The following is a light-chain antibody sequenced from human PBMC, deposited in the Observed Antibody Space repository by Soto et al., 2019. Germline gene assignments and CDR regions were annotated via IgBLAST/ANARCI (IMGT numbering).Light chain of an antibody. J-gene: IGKJ5*01. CDR3: MQALQIPPT. CDR2: LGS. V-gene: IGKV2-28*01. Sequence: EIVMTQSPLSLPVTPGEPASISCRSSQSLLHSNGYNCLDWYLQKPGQSPQLLIYLGSTRASGVPDRFSGSGSGTDFTLKISRVEAEDVGVYYCMQALQIPPTFGQGTRLEIK. CDR1: QSLLHSNGYNC.